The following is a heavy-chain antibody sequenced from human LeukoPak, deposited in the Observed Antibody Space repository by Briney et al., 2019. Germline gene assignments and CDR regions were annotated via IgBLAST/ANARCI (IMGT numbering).Heavy chain of an antibody. CDR3: TRDRGYSSGWYTDAFDI. CDR1: GFTFGDYA. D-gene: IGHD6-19*01. V-gene: IGHV3-49*04. CDR2: IRSKAYGGTT. Sequence: RSLRLSCTASGFTFGDYAMSWVRQAPGKGLEWVGSIRSKAYGGTTEYAASVKGRFTISRDDSKSIAYLQMNSLKTEDTAVYYCTRDRGYSSGWYTDAFDIWGQGTMVTVSS. J-gene: IGHJ3*02.